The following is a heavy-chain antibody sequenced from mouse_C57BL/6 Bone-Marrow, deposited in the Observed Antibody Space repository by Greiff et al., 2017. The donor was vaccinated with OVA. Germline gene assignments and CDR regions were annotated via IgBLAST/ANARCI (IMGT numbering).Heavy chain of an antibody. CDR1: GYTFTSYW. Sequence: QVQLQQPGAELVKPGASVKLSCKASGYTFTSYWMHWVKQRPGQGLEWIGMIHPNSGSTNYNEKFKSKATLTVDKSSSTAYMQLSSLTSEDSAVYYCARSTGLRSPVAYWGQGTLVTVSA. D-gene: IGHD3-2*02. J-gene: IGHJ3*01. V-gene: IGHV1-64*01. CDR2: IHPNSGST. CDR3: ARSTGLRSPVAY.